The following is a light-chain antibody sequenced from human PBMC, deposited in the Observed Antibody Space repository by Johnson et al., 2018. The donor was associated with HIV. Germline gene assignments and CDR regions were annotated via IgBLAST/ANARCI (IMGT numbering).Light chain of an antibody. V-gene: IGLV1-51*01. CDR3: GTWDNSLTTGGV. J-gene: IGLJ1*01. CDR2: ENN. CDR1: SSNIGNNY. Sequence: SVLTQSPSVSAAPGQKVTISCSGSSSNIGNNYVSWYQQLPGTAPKLLIYENNKRPSGIPDRFSGSKSGTSATLGITGLQTGDEADYYCGTWDNSLTTGGVFGTGTKVTVL.